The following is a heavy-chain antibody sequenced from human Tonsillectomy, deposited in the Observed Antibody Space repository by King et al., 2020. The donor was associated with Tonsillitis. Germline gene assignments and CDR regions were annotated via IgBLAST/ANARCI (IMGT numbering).Heavy chain of an antibody. CDR3: ARANSSGQNWYFDL. D-gene: IGHD3-22*01. CDR2: ISSSSSYI. V-gene: IGHV3-21*01. Sequence: VQLVESGGGLVKPGGSLRLSCAASGFTFSSYSMNWVRQAPGKGLEWVSSISSSSSYIYYADSVKGRFTISRDNAKNSLYLQMNSLRAEDTAVYYCARANSSGQNWYFDLWGRGTLVTVSS. CDR1: GFTFSSYS. J-gene: IGHJ2*01.